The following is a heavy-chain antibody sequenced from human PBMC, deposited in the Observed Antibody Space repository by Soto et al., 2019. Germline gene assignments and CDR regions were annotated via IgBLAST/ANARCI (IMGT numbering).Heavy chain of an antibody. D-gene: IGHD2-2*01. Sequence: SVKVSCKASGFTFTSSAVQWVRQARGQRLEWIGWIVVGSGNTNYAQKFQERVTITRDMSTSTAYMELSSLRSEDTAVYYCAAPGSSTSDEIPYYYYGMDVWGQGTTVTVSS. CDR2: IVVGSGNT. CDR1: GFTFTSSA. V-gene: IGHV1-58*01. J-gene: IGHJ6*02. CDR3: AAPGSSTSDEIPYYYYGMDV.